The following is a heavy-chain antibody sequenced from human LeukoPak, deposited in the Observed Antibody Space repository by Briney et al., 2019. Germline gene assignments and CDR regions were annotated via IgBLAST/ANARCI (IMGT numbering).Heavy chain of an antibody. CDR1: GFTFSSYA. D-gene: IGHD6-13*01. CDR3: AKGSSSWSTYWFDP. J-gene: IGHJ5*02. V-gene: IGHV3-23*01. CDR2: ISGSGGST. Sequence: SGGSLRLSCAAPGFTFSSYAMSWVRQAPGKGLEWVSAISGSGGSTYYADSVKGRFTISRDNSKNTLYLQMNSLRAEDTAVYYCAKGSSSWSTYWFDPWGQGTLVTVSS.